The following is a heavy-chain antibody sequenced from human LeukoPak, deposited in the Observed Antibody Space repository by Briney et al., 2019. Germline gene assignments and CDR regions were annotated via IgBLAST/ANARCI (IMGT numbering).Heavy chain of an antibody. J-gene: IGHJ4*02. V-gene: IGHV3-53*05. D-gene: IGHD5-12*01. CDR3: AKKSRYSGYADY. CDR2: IYSGGST. CDR1: GFTVSSNY. Sequence: GGSLRLSCAASGFTVSSNYMSWVRQAPGKGLEWVSVIYSGGSTYYADSVKGRFTISRDSSKNTLYLQMNSLRAEDTAVYYCAKKSRYSGYADYWGQGTLVTVSS.